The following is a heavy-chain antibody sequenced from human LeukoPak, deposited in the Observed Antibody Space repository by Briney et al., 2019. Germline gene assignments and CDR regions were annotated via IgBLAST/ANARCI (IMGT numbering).Heavy chain of an antibody. V-gene: IGHV3-74*01. CDR3: AREVSSGWPYYYYYYMDV. J-gene: IGHJ6*03. CDR2: INSDGSST. Sequence: GGSLRLSCVTYGLPFDTFWMHWVRQAPGKGLVWVSRINSDGSSTSYADSVKGRFTISRDNAKNTLYLQMNSLRAEDTAVYYCAREVSSGWPYYYYYYMDVWGKGTTVTVSS. CDR1: GLPFDTFW. D-gene: IGHD6-19*01.